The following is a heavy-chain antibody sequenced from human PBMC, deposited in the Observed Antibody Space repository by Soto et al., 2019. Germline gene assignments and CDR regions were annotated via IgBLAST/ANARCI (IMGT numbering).Heavy chain of an antibody. Sequence: GGSLRLSCAASGFTFSSSWVHWVRQAPGKGLVWVSRINSGASTTNYADSVEGRFTISRDNAKNTLYLQMDSLTAEDTAVYYCAKGTYHYDFWSGYTHHYYMDVWGKGTTVTVSS. CDR3: AKGTYHYDFWSGYTHHYYMDV. CDR1: GFTFSSSW. J-gene: IGHJ6*03. V-gene: IGHV3-74*01. CDR2: INSGASTT. D-gene: IGHD3-3*01.